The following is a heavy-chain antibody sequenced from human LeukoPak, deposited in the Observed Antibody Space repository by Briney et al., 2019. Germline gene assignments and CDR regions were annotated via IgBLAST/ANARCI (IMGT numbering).Heavy chain of an antibody. CDR1: GFTFSSYG. CDR3: ARDRGSADYHCYGMDV. Sequence: GGSLRLSCAASGFTFSSYGMHWVRQAPGKGLEWVAVIWYDGSNKYYADSVKGRFTISRDNSKNTLYLQMNSLRAEDTAVYYCARDRGSADYHCYGMDVWGQGTTVTVSS. V-gene: IGHV3-33*01. D-gene: IGHD3-10*01. CDR2: IWYDGSNK. J-gene: IGHJ6*02.